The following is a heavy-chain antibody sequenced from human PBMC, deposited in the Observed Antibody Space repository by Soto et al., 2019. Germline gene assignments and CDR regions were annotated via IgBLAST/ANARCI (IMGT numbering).Heavy chain of an antibody. J-gene: IGHJ3*02. CDR3: AGEHYYDSSGYPIDAFDI. V-gene: IGHV6-1*01. CDR2: TYYRSKWYN. Sequence: SQTLSLTCAISGDSVSSNSAAWNWIRQSPSRGLEWLGRTYYRSKWYNDYAVSVKSRITINPDTSKNQFSLQLNSVTPEDTAVYYCAGEHYYDSSGYPIDAFDIWGQGTMVTVSS. CDR1: GDSVSSNSAA. D-gene: IGHD3-22*01.